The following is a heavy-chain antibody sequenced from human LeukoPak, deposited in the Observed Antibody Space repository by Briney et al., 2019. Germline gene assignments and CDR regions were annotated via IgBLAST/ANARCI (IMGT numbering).Heavy chain of an antibody. Sequence: ASVKVSCKASGYTFTGYYMHWARQAPGQGLEWMGWINPNSGGTNYAQKFQGRVTMTRDTSISTAYMELSRLRSDDTAVYYCARGYKPGYSSGWSIFDYWGQGTLVTVSS. CDR1: GYTFTGYY. CDR3: ARGYKPGYSSGWSIFDY. CDR2: INPNSGGT. J-gene: IGHJ4*02. V-gene: IGHV1-2*02. D-gene: IGHD6-19*01.